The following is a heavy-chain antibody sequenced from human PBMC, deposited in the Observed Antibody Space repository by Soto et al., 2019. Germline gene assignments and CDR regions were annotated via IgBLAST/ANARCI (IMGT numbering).Heavy chain of an antibody. CDR3: AKEPGYSSGWGPFDY. CDR1: GFTFSSYA. J-gene: IGHJ4*02. CDR2: ISGSGGST. V-gene: IGHV3-23*01. Sequence: EVQLLESGGGLVQPGGSLRLSCAASGFTFSSYAMSWVRQAPGKGLEWVSAISGSGGSTYYADSVKGRFTISRDNSKNTLDLQMNGLRAEDTAVYYCAKEPGYSSGWGPFDYWGQGTLVTVSS. D-gene: IGHD6-19*01.